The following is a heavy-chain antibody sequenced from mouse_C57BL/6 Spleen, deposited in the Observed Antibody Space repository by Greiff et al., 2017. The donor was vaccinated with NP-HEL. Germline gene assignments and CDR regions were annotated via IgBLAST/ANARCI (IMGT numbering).Heavy chain of an antibody. V-gene: IGHV1-22*01. Sequence: EVKLQESGPELVKPGASVKMSCKASGYTFTDYNMHWVKQSHGKSLEWIGYINPNNGGTSYNQKFKGKATLTVNKSSSTAYMELRSLTSEDSAVYYCARRVRSAWFAYWGQGTLVTVSA. J-gene: IGHJ3*01. CDR1: GYTFTDYN. CDR3: ARRVRSAWFAY. CDR2: INPNNGGT. D-gene: IGHD1-1*01.